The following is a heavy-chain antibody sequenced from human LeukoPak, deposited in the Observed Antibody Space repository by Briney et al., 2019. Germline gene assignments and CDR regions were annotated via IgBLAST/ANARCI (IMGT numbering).Heavy chain of an antibody. Sequence: PSETLSLTCTVSGGSISSYYWSSIRQPPGKGLEWIGYIYYSGSTNYNPSLKSRVTISADTSKNQFSLKLSSVPAADTAVYYCASYSGSYFGFSYYFDYWGQGTLVTVSS. V-gene: IGHV4-59*01. CDR1: GGSISSYY. J-gene: IGHJ4*02. D-gene: IGHD1-26*01. CDR2: IYYSGST. CDR3: ASYSGSYFGFSYYFDY.